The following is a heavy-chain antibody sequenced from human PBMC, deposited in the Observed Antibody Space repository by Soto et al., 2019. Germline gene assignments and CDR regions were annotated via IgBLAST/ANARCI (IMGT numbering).Heavy chain of an antibody. CDR3: GVVIINTLIDY. Sequence: ASVKVSCKASGYTFSSYGISWVRQAPGQGLEWMGWISDYNGNTHYAQKFQGRLIMTTDTSTRTAYMELRSLRSDDTAVYFCGVVIINTLIDYWAQGTLVTVSS. D-gene: IGHD3-22*01. V-gene: IGHV1-18*01. CDR2: ISDYNGNT. CDR1: GYTFSSYG. J-gene: IGHJ4*02.